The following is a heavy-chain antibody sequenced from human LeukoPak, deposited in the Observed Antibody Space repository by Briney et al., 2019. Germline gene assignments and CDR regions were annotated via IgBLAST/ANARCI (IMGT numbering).Heavy chain of an antibody. J-gene: IGHJ4*02. CDR1: GFTLSNYA. Sequence: HPGGPLRLSCAASGFTLSNYAMSWVRQAPGKGLEWVSAVSGSGDTTYYAGSVKGRFTISRDNSKNTVYLQVNSLRAEDTAVYYCTKVSYRYFGSGSYQFDYWGQGTLVTVSS. CDR3: TKVSYRYFGSGSYQFDY. D-gene: IGHD3-10*01. CDR2: VSGSGDTT. V-gene: IGHV3-23*01.